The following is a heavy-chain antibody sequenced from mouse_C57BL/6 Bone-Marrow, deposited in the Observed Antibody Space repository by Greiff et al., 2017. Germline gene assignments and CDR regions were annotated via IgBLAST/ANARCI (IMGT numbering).Heavy chain of an antibody. CDR1: GYTFTDYN. J-gene: IGHJ1*03. CDR2: INPNNGGT. Sequence: VQLQQSGPELVKPGASVKIPCKASGYTFTDYNMDWVKQSHGKSLEWIGDINPNNGGTIYNQKFKGKATLTVDKYSSTAYMELRSLTSEDTAVYYCARSDYYGSSPSWCFDVWGTGTTVTVSS. D-gene: IGHD1-1*01. V-gene: IGHV1-18*01. CDR3: ARSDYYGSSPSWCFDV.